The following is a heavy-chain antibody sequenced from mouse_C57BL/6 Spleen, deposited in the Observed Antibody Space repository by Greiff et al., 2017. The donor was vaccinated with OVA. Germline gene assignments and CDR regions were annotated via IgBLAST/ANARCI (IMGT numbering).Heavy chain of an antibody. CDR2: ISYDGSN. V-gene: IGHV3-6*01. J-gene: IGHJ2*01. Sequence: EVQLQESGPGLVKPSQSLSLTCSVTGYSITSGYYWNWIRQFPGNKLEWMGYISYDGSNNYNPSLENRISITRDTSKNQFFLKLNSVTTEDTATYYCARERTYYGSSPNHFDYWGQGTTLTVSS. CDR1: GYSITSGYY. CDR3: ARERTYYGSSPNHFDY. D-gene: IGHD1-1*01.